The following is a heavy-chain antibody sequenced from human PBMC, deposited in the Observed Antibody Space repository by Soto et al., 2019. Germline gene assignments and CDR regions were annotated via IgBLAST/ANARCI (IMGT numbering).Heavy chain of an antibody. Sequence: SATLSLTCSVSGVSVSSDYWNWIRQPAGKGLEWIGRIHPSGKTNYNPSLESRISMSVDTSKNQFSLILNSVTAADTAVYFCARALADYSYHMDVWGQGTTVTVSS. CDR2: IHPSGKT. CDR3: ARALADYSYHMDV. J-gene: IGHJ6*02. CDR1: GVSVSSDY. V-gene: IGHV4-4*07. D-gene: IGHD6-19*01.